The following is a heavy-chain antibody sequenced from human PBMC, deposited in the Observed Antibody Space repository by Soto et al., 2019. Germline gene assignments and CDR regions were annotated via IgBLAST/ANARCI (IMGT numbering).Heavy chain of an antibody. CDR3: ARDRNYGSGSRHYFDY. CDR1: GVTFSSYS. J-gene: IGHJ4*02. V-gene: IGHV3-48*01. CDR2: ISSSSSTI. D-gene: IGHD3-10*01. Sequence: EVQLVESGGGLVQPGGSLRLSCAASGVTFSSYSMNWVRQDPGKGLEWFSYISSSSSTIYYADSVKVRFTISRDNAKNSLYLQMNSLRAEDTAVYYCARDRNYGSGSRHYFDYWGQGTLVTVSS.